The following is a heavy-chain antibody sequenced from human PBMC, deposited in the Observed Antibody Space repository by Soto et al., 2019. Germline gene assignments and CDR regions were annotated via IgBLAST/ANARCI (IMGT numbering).Heavy chain of an antibody. CDR3: ARDPSREGGSRGEGY. CDR1: GASINSGGYY. Sequence: PSETLSLTCTVSGASINSGGYYWNWVRLLPGWGLEWIGYIYFTGNTYYNPSLESRVTISLDTPQNQFSLELNSVSAADTAVYYCARDPSREGGSRGEGYWGQGTLVTVSS. D-gene: IGHD2-15*01. V-gene: IGHV4-31*03. CDR2: IYFTGNT. J-gene: IGHJ4*02.